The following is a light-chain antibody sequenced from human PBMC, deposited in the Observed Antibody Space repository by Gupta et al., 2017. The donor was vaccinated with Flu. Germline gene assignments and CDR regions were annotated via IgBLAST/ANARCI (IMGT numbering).Light chain of an antibody. J-gene: IGKJ2*01. V-gene: IGKV1-12*01. CDR2: AAS. CDR1: QDINNW. CDR3: QQANRFTNT. Sequence: DVQVTQSPSSVSASVGDRVTMTCRASQDINNWVAWYQQRPGKAPKLLIYAASSLQSGVPSRFSGSGSKPEFTLTIRSLKPEDSATYYCQQANRFTNTFGQGTKLEIK.